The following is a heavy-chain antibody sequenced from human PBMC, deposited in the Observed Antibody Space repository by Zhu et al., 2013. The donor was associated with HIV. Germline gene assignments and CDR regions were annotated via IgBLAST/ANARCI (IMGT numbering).Heavy chain of an antibody. CDR1: GYTFTSYY. Sequence: QVQLVQSGAEVKKPGASVKVSCKASGYTFTSYYMHWVRQAPGQGLEWMGIINPSGGSTSYAQKFQGRVTMTRDTSTSTVYMELSSLRSEDTAVYYCAREAAPYYYDSSGYSLVYWGQGTLVTVSS. V-gene: IGHV1-46*03. J-gene: IGHJ4*02. CDR3: AREAAPYYYDSSGYSLVY. D-gene: IGHD3-22*01. CDR2: INPSGGST.